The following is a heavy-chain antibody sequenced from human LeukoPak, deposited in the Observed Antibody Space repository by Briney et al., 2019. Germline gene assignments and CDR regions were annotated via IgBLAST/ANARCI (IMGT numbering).Heavy chain of an antibody. CDR3: ARSTVDQYYYYVMDV. CDR2: IYSGGST. Sequence: GRSLRLSCAASGFTVSSTYMSWGRPAPGKGMEWVSVIYSGGSTYYAESVKGRFTISRDNSKNTLYLQMNSLRAEDTAVYYCARSTVDQYYYYVMDVWGQGTTVTVSS. D-gene: IGHD4-23*01. J-gene: IGHJ6*02. CDR1: GFTVSSTY. V-gene: IGHV3-53*01.